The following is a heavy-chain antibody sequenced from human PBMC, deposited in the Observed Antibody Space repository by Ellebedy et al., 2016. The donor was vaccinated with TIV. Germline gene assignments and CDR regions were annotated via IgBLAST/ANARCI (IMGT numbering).Heavy chain of an antibody. CDR2: INPSGTT. Sequence: MPSETLSLTCTVSGGSISSSVYYWGWIRQPPGKGLEWIGEINPSGTTNYNPSLKSRVTISVDTPKKQFSLRLTSVTAADTAVYYCARARGQYLYGSGSYFTNWGQGEMVTVSS. J-gene: IGHJ4*02. V-gene: IGHV4-39*01. CDR1: GGSISSSVYY. CDR3: ARARGQYLYGSGSYFTN. D-gene: IGHD3-10*01.